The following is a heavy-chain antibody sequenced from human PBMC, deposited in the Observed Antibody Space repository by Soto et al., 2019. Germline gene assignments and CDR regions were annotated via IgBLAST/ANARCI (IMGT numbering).Heavy chain of an antibody. CDR1: GYSFTSYW. V-gene: IGHV5-10-1*01. Sequence: PGESLKISCKGSGYSFTSYWISWVRQMPGKGLEWMGRIDPSDSYTNYSPPFQGHVTISADKSISTAYLQWSSLKASDTAMYYCASGFYYGMDVWGQGTTVTVSS. D-gene: IGHD5-12*01. CDR3: ASGFYYGMDV. J-gene: IGHJ6*02. CDR2: IDPSDSYT.